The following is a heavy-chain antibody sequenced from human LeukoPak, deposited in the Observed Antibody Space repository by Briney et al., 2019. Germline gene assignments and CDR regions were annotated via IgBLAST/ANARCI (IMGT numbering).Heavy chain of an antibody. Sequence: PSETLSLTCTVSGGSISSYYWSWIRQPAGKGLEWIGRLYTRGSTNYNPSLKSRVTMSVNTSTNQFSLKLSSVTAADTAVYYCASGYSSGWYGGDYFDYWGQGTLVTVSS. CDR3: ASGYSSGWYGGDYFDY. V-gene: IGHV4-4*07. J-gene: IGHJ4*02. D-gene: IGHD6-19*01. CDR2: LYTRGST. CDR1: GGSISSYY.